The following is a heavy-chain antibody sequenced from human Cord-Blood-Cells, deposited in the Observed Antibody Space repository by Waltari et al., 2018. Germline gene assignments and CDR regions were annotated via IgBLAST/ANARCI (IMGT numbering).Heavy chain of an antibody. CDR3: ARYGSGSYYNWFDP. D-gene: IGHD3-10*01. J-gene: IGHJ5*02. CDR1: GLSLSNARMG. V-gene: IGHV2-26*01. Sequence: QVTLKESGPVLVKPTETLTLTCTVSGLSLSNARMGVSWIRQPPGKALEWLAHIFSNDEKSYSTSLKSMLTISKHSSKSQVVLTMTHMDPVDTATYCCARYGSGSYYNWFDPWGQGTLVTVSS. CDR2: IFSNDEK.